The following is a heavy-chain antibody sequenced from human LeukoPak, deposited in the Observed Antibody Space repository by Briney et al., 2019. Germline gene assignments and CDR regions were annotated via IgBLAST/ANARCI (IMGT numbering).Heavy chain of an antibody. V-gene: IGHV3-66*01. CDR2: ISSAVSGGTT. Sequence: GGSLRLSCAASGLTASSNYMTWVRQAPGKGLEWVSLISSAVSGGTTYYADSVKGRFTISRDNSQHTLFLQMNSLRAEDTAVYYCAKDSELVEWELGAFDIWGQGTMVTVSS. CDR3: AKDSELVEWELGAFDI. D-gene: IGHD1-26*01. CDR1: GLTASSNY. J-gene: IGHJ3*02.